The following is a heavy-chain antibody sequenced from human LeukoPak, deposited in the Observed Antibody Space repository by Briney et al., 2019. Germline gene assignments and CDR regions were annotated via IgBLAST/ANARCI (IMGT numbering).Heavy chain of an antibody. CDR1: GFTFSSYS. CDR3: ARVYGGALYDAFDI. V-gene: IGHV3-21*01. CDR2: ISSSSSYI. D-gene: IGHD2-21*01. Sequence: GGPLRLSCAASGFTFSSYSMNWVRQAPGKGLEWVSSISSSSSYIYYADSVKGRFTISRDNAKNSLFLQMNSLRAEDTAVYFCARVYGGALYDAFDIWGQGTMVTVSS. J-gene: IGHJ3*02.